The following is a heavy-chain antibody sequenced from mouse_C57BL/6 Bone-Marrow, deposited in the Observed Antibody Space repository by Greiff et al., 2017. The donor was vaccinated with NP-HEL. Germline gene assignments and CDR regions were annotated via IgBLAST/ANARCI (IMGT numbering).Heavy chain of an antibody. Sequence: EVQLQQSGAELVKPGASVKLSCTASGFNIKDYYMHWVKQRTEQGLEWIGRIDPEDGETKYAPKFPGKATITADTSSNTAYLQLSSLTSEDTAVYDRASSKGYGYFDVWGTGTTVTVSS. CDR1: GFNIKDYY. CDR3: ASSKGYGYFDV. J-gene: IGHJ1*03. V-gene: IGHV14-2*01. CDR2: IDPEDGET.